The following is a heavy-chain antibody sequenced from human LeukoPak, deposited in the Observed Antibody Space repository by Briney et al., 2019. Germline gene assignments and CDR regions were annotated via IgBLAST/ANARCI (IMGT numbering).Heavy chain of an antibody. CDR2: IYYSGST. J-gene: IGHJ3*02. CDR1: GGSISNYY. Sequence: SETLSLTCTVSGGSISNYYWSWIRQPPGKGLEWIGDIYYSGSTNYNPSLKSRVTISVDTSKSQFSLNLSSVTAADTAVYYCARPRTDNEILTGYYGVDAFDIWGQGTMVTVS. D-gene: IGHD3-9*01. CDR3: ARPRTDNEILTGYYGVDAFDI. V-gene: IGHV4-59*08.